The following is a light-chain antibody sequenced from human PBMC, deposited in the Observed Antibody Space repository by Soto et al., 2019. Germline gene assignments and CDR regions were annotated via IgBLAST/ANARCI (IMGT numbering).Light chain of an antibody. CDR3: QQRNIWQVT. V-gene: IGKV3D-11*02. CDR2: GAF. J-gene: IGKJ5*01. CDR1: PSVANF. Sequence: EIVLTQSPATLSLSPGERATLSCRASPSVANFVAWYQQKPGQAPRLLIYGAFNRATGIPARFSGSGSGTDFTLTISSLEPEDSAVYYCQQRNIWQVTFGQGTRLEIK.